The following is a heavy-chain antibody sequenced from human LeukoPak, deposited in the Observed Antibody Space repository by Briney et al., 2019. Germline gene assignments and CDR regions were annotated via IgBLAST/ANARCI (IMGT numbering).Heavy chain of an antibody. CDR1: GGSSSGYY. Sequence: SETLSLTCAVYGGSSSGYYWSWIRQPPGKGLEWIGEINHSGSTNYNPSLKSRVTISVDTSKNQFSLKLSSVTAADTAVYYCARGGVTSMAVASKGVGNWFDPWGQGTLVTVSS. CDR2: INHSGST. V-gene: IGHV4-34*01. D-gene: IGHD6-19*01. CDR3: ARGGVTSMAVASKGVGNWFDP. J-gene: IGHJ5*02.